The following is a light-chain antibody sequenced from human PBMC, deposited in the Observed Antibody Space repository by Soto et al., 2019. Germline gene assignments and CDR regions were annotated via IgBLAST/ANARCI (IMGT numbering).Light chain of an antibody. CDR1: ESISIW. V-gene: IGKV1-5*03. J-gene: IGKJ1*01. Sequence: DIEMTQYPSTLSASVGDTVTITCRASESISIWLAWYQQKPGKAPNLLINKASSLQSEVPSSLSGSASGTEFPLTITRLTPDDSGVYYCQQYKSSSTFGQGTKVDIK. CDR2: KAS. CDR3: QQYKSSST.